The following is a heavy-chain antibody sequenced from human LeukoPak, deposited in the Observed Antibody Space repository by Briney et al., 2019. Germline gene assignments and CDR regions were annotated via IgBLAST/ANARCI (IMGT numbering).Heavy chain of an antibody. CDR3: ARGLVPGGLYVDF. D-gene: IGHD2-2*02. Sequence: GGSLRLSCAASGFTFSGYWMHWVRQAPGKGLMWVSRINTDGSSTTYADSVKGRFTISRDNAKNTLYLQMNSLRAEDTAVYYCARGLVPGGLYVDFWGQGTLVTVSS. CDR2: INTDGSST. CDR1: GFTFSGYW. V-gene: IGHV3-74*01. J-gene: IGHJ4*02.